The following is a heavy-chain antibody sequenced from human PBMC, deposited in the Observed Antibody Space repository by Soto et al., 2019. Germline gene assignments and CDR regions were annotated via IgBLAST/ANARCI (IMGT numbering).Heavy chain of an antibody. J-gene: IGHJ4*02. D-gene: IGHD3-16*01. CDR1: GGISRSNA. CDR3: ARDAADTPMLY. Sequence: QVQLVQSGAEVRKPGSSVKVSCKSSGGISRSNAISWVRQAAGHGIEWMGAIIPQSPTPHYPQKFQGRVTITAYESTSTAYSALTSLTSDDTAVYFCARDAADTPMLYWGQVTPLTVS. V-gene: IGHV1-69*01. CDR2: IIPQSPTP.